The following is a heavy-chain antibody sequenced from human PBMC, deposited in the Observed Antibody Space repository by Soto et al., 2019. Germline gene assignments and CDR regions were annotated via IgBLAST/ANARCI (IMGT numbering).Heavy chain of an antibody. J-gene: IGHJ4*02. CDR1: GGSISSYY. CDR3: ARVRIQLWYPFDS. D-gene: IGHD5-18*01. CDR2: IYYSGST. Sequence: QVQLQESGPGLVKPSETLSLTCTVSGGSISSYYWSWIRQPPGKGLEWIGYIYYSGSTNYNPSLKSRVTISVDTSKNQFSRKLSSVPAADTAVYYCARVRIQLWYPFDSWGQGTLVTGST. V-gene: IGHV4-59*01.